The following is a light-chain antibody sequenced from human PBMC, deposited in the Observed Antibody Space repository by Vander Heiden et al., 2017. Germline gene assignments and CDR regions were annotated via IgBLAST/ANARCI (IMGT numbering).Light chain of an antibody. J-gene: IGKJ1*01. CDR2: AAS. V-gene: IGKV1-5*01. CDR3: QQDNTYSWT. CDR1: QSISVW. Sequence: DTQTTASPSTLSGSVGDRVTVTCRASQSISVWLAWYQQKPGKAPKLLIYAASSLQSGVPSRFSGSGSGTEFTLTISSLQPDDFATYYCQQDNTYSWTFGQGTKVEVK.